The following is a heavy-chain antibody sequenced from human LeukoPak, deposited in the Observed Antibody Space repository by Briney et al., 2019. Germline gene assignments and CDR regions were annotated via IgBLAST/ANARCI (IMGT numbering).Heavy chain of an antibody. Sequence: GGSLRLSCAASGFTFSSYSMNWVRQAPGKGLEWVSSISSSSSYIYYADSVKGRFTISRDNAKNSLYLQMNSLRAEDTAVYYCARARQLPRGYYYYYMDVWGKGTTGTVSS. CDR3: ARARQLPRGYYYYYMDV. CDR1: GFTFSSYS. CDR2: ISSSSSYI. D-gene: IGHD6-6*01. J-gene: IGHJ6*03. V-gene: IGHV3-21*01.